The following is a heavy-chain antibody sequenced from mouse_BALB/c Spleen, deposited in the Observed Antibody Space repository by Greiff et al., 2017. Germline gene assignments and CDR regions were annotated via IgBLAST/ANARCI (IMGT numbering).Heavy chain of an antibody. CDR1: GYTFTSYW. J-gene: IGHJ3*01. CDR3: GRGGGDRRFAY. CDR2: INPSTGYT. D-gene: IGHD2-13*01. V-gene: IGHV1-7*01. Sequence: VQLQQSGAELAKPGASVKMSCKASGYTFTSYWMHWVKQRPGQGLEWIGYINPSTGYTEYNQKFKDKATLTADKSSSTAYMQLSSLTSEDSAVYYCGRGGGDRRFAYWGQGTLVTVSA.